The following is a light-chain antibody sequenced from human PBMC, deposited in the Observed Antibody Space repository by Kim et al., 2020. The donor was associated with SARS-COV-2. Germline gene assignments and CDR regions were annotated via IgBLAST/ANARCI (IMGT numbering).Light chain of an antibody. CDR3: QQYKSWYT. CDR1: QSISSW. Sequence: LSASVGDRVTITCRASQSISSWLAWYQQKQGKAPKVLISKASTLESGVSSRFSGSGSGTEFTLTISSLQPDDFATYYCQQYKSWYTFGQGTKLEI. CDR2: KAS. J-gene: IGKJ2*01. V-gene: IGKV1-5*03.